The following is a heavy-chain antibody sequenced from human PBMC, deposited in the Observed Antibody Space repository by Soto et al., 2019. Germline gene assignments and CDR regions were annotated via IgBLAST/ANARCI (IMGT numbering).Heavy chain of an antibody. CDR3: TTDYNYRDFDWFERAFDI. V-gene: IGHV3-15*01. J-gene: IGHJ3*02. Sequence: GGSLRLSCAASGFTFSNAWMSWVRQAPGKGLEWVGRIKSKTDGGTTDYAAPVKGRFTISRDDSKNTLYLQMNSLKTEDTAVYYCTTDYNYRDFDWFERAFDIWGQGTMVTVSS. CDR2: IKSKTDGGTT. D-gene: IGHD3-9*01. CDR1: GFTFSNAW.